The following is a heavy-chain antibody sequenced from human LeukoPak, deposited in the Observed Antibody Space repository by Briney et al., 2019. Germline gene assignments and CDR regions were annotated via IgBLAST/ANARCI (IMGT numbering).Heavy chain of an antibody. CDR2: ISSSGSTI. CDR1: GFTFSDYY. V-gene: IGHV3-11*04. Sequence: GGSLRLSCAASGFTFSDYYMSWIRQAPGKGLEWVSYISSSGSTIYYADSVKGRFTISRDNAKNSLYLQMNSLRAEDTAVYYCARALVAYSSSHNWFDPWGQGTLVTVSS. J-gene: IGHJ5*02. CDR3: ARALVAYSSSHNWFDP. D-gene: IGHD6-6*01.